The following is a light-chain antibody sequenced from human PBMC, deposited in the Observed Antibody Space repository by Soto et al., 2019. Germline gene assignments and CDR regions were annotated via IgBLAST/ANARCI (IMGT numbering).Light chain of an antibody. J-gene: IGKJ1*01. V-gene: IGKV1-39*01. CDR1: QSISSY. Sequence: DIQMTHSPSSLSASVGDRVTITCRASQSISSYLNWYQQKPGKAPKLLIYAASSLQSGGPSRFSGSGSGTDFTLTISSLQPEDFATYYCQQSYSTPATFGQGTKVEIK. CDR3: QQSYSTPAT. CDR2: AAS.